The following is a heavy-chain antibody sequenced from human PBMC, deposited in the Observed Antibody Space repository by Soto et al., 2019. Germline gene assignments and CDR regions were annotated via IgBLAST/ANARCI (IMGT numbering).Heavy chain of an antibody. CDR1: GFTFSSYS. D-gene: IGHD6-13*01. J-gene: IGHJ4*02. CDR3: AKDSGASTETRSFCW. V-gene: IGHV3-21*01. Sequence: PGGSLRLSCAASGFTFSSYSMHWVRQAPGKWLDWVSSISSSSSYIYYADSVKGRFTISRDNANNSLYLQMNSLRAEDTAVYYCAKDSGASTETRSFCWWGQGPLVTASS. CDR2: ISSSSSYI.